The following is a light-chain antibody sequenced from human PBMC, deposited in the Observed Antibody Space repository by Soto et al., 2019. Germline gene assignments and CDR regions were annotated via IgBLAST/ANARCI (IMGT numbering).Light chain of an antibody. V-gene: IGKV3-15*01. CDR3: PQYQNLWT. J-gene: IGKJ1*01. Sequence: IVMTQSPATLSVSPGERATLSCRAGQTIYSNVAWYQQRPGQAPRLLIYRASTRATGVPARFSGSGSGTEFTLTISGLQSEDFALYYCPQYQNLWTFGQGTKVEIK. CDR1: QTIYSN. CDR2: RAS.